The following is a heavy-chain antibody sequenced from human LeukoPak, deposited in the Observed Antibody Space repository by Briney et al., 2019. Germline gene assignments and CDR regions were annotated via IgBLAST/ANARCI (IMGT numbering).Heavy chain of an antibody. J-gene: IGHJ4*02. CDR1: GFTFSSYS. CDR3: ARDPLTGYSGSYDSFGYDY. CDR2: ISSSSSYT. V-gene: IGHV3-21*01. Sequence: PGGSLRLSCAASGFTFSSYSMNWVRQAPGKGLEWVSSISSSSSYTYYADSVKGRFTISRDNAKNSLYLQMNSLRAEDTAVYYCARDPLTGYSGSYDSFGYDYWGQGTLVTVSS. D-gene: IGHD1-26*01.